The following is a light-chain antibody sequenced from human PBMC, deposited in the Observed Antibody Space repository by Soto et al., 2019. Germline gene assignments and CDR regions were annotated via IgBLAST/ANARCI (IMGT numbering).Light chain of an antibody. V-gene: IGKV3-15*01. CDR3: QPYTDWPRT. CDR2: DAS. Sequence: ERVMIQFLATLLFSPGERAIVSCRASQSIDTYLAWYQQKPGQSPRLLMYDASTRATGIPARFSATGSGTEFTLTISSLQSEDFGIYYCQPYTDWPRTFGPGTKVDIK. CDR1: QSIDTY. J-gene: IGKJ1*01.